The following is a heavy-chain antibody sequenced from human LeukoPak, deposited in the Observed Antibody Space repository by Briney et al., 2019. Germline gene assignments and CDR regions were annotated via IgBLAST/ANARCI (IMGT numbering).Heavy chain of an antibody. CDR2: IYYSGST. CDR3: ARDRGLGLSNFDY. V-gene: IGHV4-59*12. CDR1: GGSISSYY. Sequence: PSETLSLTCTVSGGSISSYYWSWIRQPPGKGLEWIGYIYYSGSTNYNPSLKSRVTISVDTSKNQFSLKLSSVTAADTAVYYCARDRGLGLSNFDYWGQGTLVTVSS. J-gene: IGHJ4*02. D-gene: IGHD6-19*01.